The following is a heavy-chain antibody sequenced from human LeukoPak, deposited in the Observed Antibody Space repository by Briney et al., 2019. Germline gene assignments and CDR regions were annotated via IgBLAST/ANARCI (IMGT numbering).Heavy chain of an antibody. Sequence: ASVKVSCKASGYTFINYGINWVRQAPGQGLEWMGWISAYNGNTTYAQSLQGRVTMTTDTSTSTVYMEMRSLTSDDTAVYYCARDLDQYNGRFGGFGHDFWGQGTLVTVSS. D-gene: IGHD3-10*01. J-gene: IGHJ4*02. V-gene: IGHV1-18*01. CDR3: ARDLDQYNGRFGGFGHDF. CDR1: GYTFINYG. CDR2: ISAYNGNT.